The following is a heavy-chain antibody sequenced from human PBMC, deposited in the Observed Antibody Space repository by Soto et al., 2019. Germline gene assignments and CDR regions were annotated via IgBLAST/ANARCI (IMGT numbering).Heavy chain of an antibody. CDR1: GYTFTSYA. J-gene: IGHJ2*01. CDR2: INAGNGNT. Sequence: QVQLVQSGAEVKKPGASVKVSCKASGYTFTSYAMHWVRQAPGQRLEWMGWINAGNGNTKYSQKFQGRVTITRDTSERTAYMELSSLRSEETAVYYCARGVSLYWSFALWGRGAQVTVSS. CDR3: ARGVSLYWSFAL. V-gene: IGHV1-3*01.